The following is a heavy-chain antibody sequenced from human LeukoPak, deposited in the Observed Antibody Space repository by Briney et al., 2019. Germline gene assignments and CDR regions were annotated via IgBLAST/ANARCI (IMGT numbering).Heavy chain of an antibody. Sequence: ASVKVSCKASGYTFTGYYMHWVQQAPGQGLEWMGWINPNSGGTNYAQKFQGRVTMTRDTSISTAYMELSRLRSDDTAVYYCARVYGYCSGGSCDYWGQGTLVTVSS. D-gene: IGHD2-15*01. V-gene: IGHV1-2*02. CDR2: INPNSGGT. J-gene: IGHJ4*02. CDR3: ARVYGYCSGGSCDY. CDR1: GYTFTGYY.